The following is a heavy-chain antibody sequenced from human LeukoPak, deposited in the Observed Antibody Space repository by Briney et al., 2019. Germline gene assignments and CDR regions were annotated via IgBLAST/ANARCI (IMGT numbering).Heavy chain of an antibody. CDR3: ARVDGSCSGGSCPSGNWFDP. J-gene: IGHJ5*02. CDR2: FHTRGRT. D-gene: IGHD2-15*01. CDR1: RGSISSGNYY. Sequence: SETLSLTCTVSRGSISSGNYYWSWIRQPAGKGLEWIGRFHTRGRTNYNPSLKSRVIISVDTSKNQFSLKLNSVTTADTAMYYCARVDGSCSGGSCPSGNWFDPWGQGTLVTVSS. V-gene: IGHV4-61*02.